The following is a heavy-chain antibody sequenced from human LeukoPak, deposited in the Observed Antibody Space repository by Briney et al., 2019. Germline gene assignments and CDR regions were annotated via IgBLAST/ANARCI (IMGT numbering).Heavy chain of an antibody. CDR3: ARGRCSSTSCHYYYYYYMDV. Sequence: GGSLRLSCAASGFTFSSYGMHWVRQAPGKGREWVAVIWYDGSNKYYADSVKGRFTISRDNSKNTLYLQMNSLRAEDTAVYYCARGRCSSTSCHYYYYYYMDVWGKGTTVTVSS. V-gene: IGHV3-33*01. J-gene: IGHJ6*03. CDR1: GFTFSSYG. CDR2: IWYDGSNK. D-gene: IGHD2-2*01.